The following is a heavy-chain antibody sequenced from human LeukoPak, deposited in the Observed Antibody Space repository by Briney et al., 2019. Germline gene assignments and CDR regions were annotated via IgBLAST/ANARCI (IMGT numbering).Heavy chain of an antibody. Sequence: GGSLRLSCAASGFTFCSYTMNWLRQAPGKRLEWVSSISSSTSTIHYADSVKGRFTIFRDNAKNSLYLQMNSLRAEDTAVYFCARDYYGDYYFDYWGQGTLVTVSS. CDR3: ARDYYGDYYFDY. CDR1: GFTFCSYT. D-gene: IGHD4-17*01. V-gene: IGHV3-48*01. J-gene: IGHJ4*02. CDR2: ISSSTSTI.